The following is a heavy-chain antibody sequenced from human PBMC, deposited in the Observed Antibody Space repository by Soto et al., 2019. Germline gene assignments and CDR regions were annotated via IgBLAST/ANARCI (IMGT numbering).Heavy chain of an antibody. CDR2: ISAYNGNT. J-gene: IGHJ5*02. CDR3: ARDAHCSSTSGYNWFDP. V-gene: IGHV1-18*01. D-gene: IGHD2-2*01. Sequence: ASVKVSCKASGYTFTSYGISWVRQAPGQGLEWMGWISAYNGNTNYAQKLQGRVTMTTDTSTSTAYMELRSLRSDDTAVYYCARDAHCSSTSGYNWFDPWGQGTLVTVSS. CDR1: GYTFTSYG.